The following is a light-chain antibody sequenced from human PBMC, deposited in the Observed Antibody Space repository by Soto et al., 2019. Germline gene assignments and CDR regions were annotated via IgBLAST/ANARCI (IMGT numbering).Light chain of an antibody. J-gene: IGLJ1*01. Sequence: QSALTQPASVSGSPGQSITISCTGTSSDVGGYNYVSWYQQHPGKAPKLMIYEVSNRPSGVSNRFSGYKSGNTASLTISGLQAEDEADYYCSSYTSSNTYDFGTGTKVTVL. CDR2: EVS. CDR1: SSDVGGYNY. CDR3: SSYTSSNTYD. V-gene: IGLV2-14*01.